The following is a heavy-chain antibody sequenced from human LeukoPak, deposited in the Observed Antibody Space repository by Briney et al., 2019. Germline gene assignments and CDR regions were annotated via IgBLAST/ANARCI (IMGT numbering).Heavy chain of an antibody. CDR3: ARVSGWYGSYDY. CDR2: INPNSGGT. CDR1: GYTFTGYY. D-gene: IGHD6-19*01. Sequence: ASVKVSCKASGYTFTGYYMHWVRQAPGQGLEWMGWINPNSGGTNYAQKFQGRVTMTRDTSISTAYMELSRLRSDDTAVYYCARVSGWYGSYDYWGQGTLVTVSS. J-gene: IGHJ4*02. V-gene: IGHV1-2*02.